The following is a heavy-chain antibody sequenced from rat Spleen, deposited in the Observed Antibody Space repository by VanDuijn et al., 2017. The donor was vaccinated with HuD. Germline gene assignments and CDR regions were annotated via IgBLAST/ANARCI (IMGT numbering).Heavy chain of an antibody. CDR3: TRVDYPGVAHYFDY. CDR1: GFTFSNYY. V-gene: IGHV5-25*01. D-gene: IGHD1-4*01. CDR2: ISTDGDNT. J-gene: IGHJ2*01. Sequence: EVQLVESGGGLVQPGGSMKLSCVASGFTFSNYYMAWVRQAPTKGLEWVASISTDGDNTYYRDSVKGRFTVSRDNAKSTLYLQMNSLKSEDTATYYCTRVDYPGVAHYFDYWGQGVMVTVSS.